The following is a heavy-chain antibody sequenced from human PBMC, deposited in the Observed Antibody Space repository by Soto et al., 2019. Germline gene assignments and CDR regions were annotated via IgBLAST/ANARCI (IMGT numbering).Heavy chain of an antibody. J-gene: IGHJ5*02. Sequence: SETLSLTCTVSGGSISSSSYYWGWIRQPPGKGLEWIGSIYYSGSTYYNPSLKSRVTISVDTSKNQFSLKLSSVTAADTAVYYCARLRGFLEWLIPHAAGLFDPWGQGTLVTVSS. CDR2: IYYSGST. CDR1: GGSISSSSYY. D-gene: IGHD3-3*01. V-gene: IGHV4-39*01. CDR3: ARLRGFLEWLIPHAAGLFDP.